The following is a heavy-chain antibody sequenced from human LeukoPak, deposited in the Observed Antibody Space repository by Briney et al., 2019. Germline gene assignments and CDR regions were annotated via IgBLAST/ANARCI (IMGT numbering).Heavy chain of an antibody. CDR3: ARTDGSGSDY. V-gene: IGHV4-38-2*01. D-gene: IGHD3-10*01. CDR2: IYHSGTT. Sequence: RTSETLSLTCAVSGYSISSGYRWGWIRQPPGKGLEWIGSIYHSGTTHYNPSLKSRVTISVDTSKNRFSLKLSSVTAADTAIYYRARTDGSGSDYWGQGTLVTVSS. CDR1: GYSISSGYR. J-gene: IGHJ4*02.